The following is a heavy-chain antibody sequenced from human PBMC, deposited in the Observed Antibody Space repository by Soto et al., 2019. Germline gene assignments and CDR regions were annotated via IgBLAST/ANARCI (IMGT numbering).Heavy chain of an antibody. V-gene: IGHV3-30*03. D-gene: IGHD3-9*01. CDR2: ISYDGSNK. Sequence: AGGSRRLSWAASGFTFSSYGMHWGGQAPGKGLDWVAVISYDGSNKYYADSVKGRFTISRDNSKNTLYLQMNSLRAEDTAVYYCARGILTGYIDYWGQGTLVTVSS. J-gene: IGHJ4*02. CDR3: ARGILTGYIDY. CDR1: GFTFSSYG.